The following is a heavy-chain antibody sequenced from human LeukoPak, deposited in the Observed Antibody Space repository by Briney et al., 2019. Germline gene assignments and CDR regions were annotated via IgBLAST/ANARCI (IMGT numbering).Heavy chain of an antibody. J-gene: IGHJ5*02. D-gene: IGHD2-8*01. Sequence: GGSLRLSCAASGFTFSSYWMHWVRQAPGKGLVWVSRINSDGSSTSYADSVKGRFTISRDNAKNTLYLQMNSLSAEDTAVYYCAREDCTNGVCYSVHDWFDPWGQGTLVTVSS. V-gene: IGHV3-74*01. CDR2: INSDGSST. CDR1: GFTFSSYW. CDR3: AREDCTNGVCYSVHDWFDP.